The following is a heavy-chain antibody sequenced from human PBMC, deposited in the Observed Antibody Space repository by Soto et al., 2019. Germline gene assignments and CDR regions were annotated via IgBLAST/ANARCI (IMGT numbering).Heavy chain of an antibody. D-gene: IGHD6-13*01. V-gene: IGHV1-69*02. J-gene: IGHJ6*02. CDR2: IIPILGIA. CDR3: ADIAAAATGYYYYGMDV. Sequence: QVQLVQSGAEVKKPGSSVKVSCKASGGTFSSYTISWVRQAPGQGLERMGRIIPILGIANYAQKFQGRVTITADKSTSTAYMELSSLRSEDTAVYYCADIAAAATGYYYYGMDVWGQGTTVTVSS. CDR1: GGTFSSYT.